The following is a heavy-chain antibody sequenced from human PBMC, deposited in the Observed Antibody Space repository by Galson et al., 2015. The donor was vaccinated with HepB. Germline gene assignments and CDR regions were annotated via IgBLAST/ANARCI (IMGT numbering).Heavy chain of an antibody. CDR1: GFTFNIYG. J-gene: IGHJ2*01. D-gene: IGHD4-23*01. CDR3: ARVYGGNQDWYFDL. Sequence: SLRLSCAASGFTFNIYGMNWVRQAPGKGLEWVSYISSSSSYTNYADSVKGRFTISRDNAKNSLYLQMNSLRAEDTAVYYCARVYGGNQDWYFDLWGRGTLVTVSS. CDR2: ISSSSSYT. V-gene: IGHV3-21*05.